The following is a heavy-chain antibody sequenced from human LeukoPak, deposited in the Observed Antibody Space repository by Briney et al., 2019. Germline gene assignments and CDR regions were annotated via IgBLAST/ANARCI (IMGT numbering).Heavy chain of an antibody. D-gene: IGHD3-10*01. V-gene: IGHV4-39*02. Sequence: SETLSLTCTVSGGSISSSNYYWVWFRQPPGKRLEWIGSIYYTGITYQNPSLKSRVTISVDTSNNHLSLRLTSVTAADTAVYYCARTGFWVRGVISYCDYWGQGTLVTV. CDR1: GGSISSSNYY. J-gene: IGHJ4*02. CDR2: IYYTGIT. CDR3: ARTGFWVRGVISYCDY.